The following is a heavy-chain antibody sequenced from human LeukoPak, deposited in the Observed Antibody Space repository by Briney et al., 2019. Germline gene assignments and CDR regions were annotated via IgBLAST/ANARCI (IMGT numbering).Heavy chain of an antibody. V-gene: IGHV3-33*01. J-gene: IGHJ4*02. CDR3: ARAPYPNYFDY. CDR1: GFTFSSYG. CDR2: IWYDGSNK. Sequence: GGSLRLSCAASGFTFSSYGMHWVRQAPGKGLEWVAVIWYDGSNKYYADSVKGRFTISRDNSKNTLYLQMNSLRAEDTAVYYCARAPYPNYFDYWDQGTLVTVSS.